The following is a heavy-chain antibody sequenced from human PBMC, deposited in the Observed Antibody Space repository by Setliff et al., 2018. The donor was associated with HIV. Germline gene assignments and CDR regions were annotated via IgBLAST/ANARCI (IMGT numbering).Heavy chain of an antibody. CDR1: GYKFTSYW. Sequence: GESLTLSCEGSGYKFTSYWIAWVRQMPGKGLECMGIIYPGDADIRYSPSFQGQVTISADKSISTAYLQWSSLKASDTAIYYCARLASVTNSDDYWGQGTLVTVSS. CDR3: ARLASVTNSDDY. J-gene: IGHJ4*02. V-gene: IGHV5-51*01. D-gene: IGHD1-1*01. CDR2: IYPGDADI.